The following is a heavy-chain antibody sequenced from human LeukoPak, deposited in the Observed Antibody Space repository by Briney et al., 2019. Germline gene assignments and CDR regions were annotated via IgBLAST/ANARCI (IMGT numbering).Heavy chain of an antibody. CDR3: AKGCGWEAPYYYYYMDV. CDR1: GFTFSNYG. Sequence: GGSLRLSCAASGFTFSNYGMSWVRQAPGKGLEWVTFIRYDGSNKYYADSVKGRFTISRDNSKNTLYLRMNSLRAEDTAVYYCAKGCGWEAPYYYYYMDVWGKGTTVTISS. J-gene: IGHJ6*03. V-gene: IGHV3-30*02. D-gene: IGHD1-26*01. CDR2: IRYDGSNK.